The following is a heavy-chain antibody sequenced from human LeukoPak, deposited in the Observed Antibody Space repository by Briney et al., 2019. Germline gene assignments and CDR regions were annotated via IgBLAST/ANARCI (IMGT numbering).Heavy chain of an antibody. J-gene: IGHJ4*02. D-gene: IGHD3-22*01. Sequence: SETLSLTCTVSGGSISSYYWSWVRQPPGKGLEWIGYIYYSGSTNYNPSLKSRVTISVDTSKSQFSLKLSSVTAADTAVYYCARYYYESSGYYVLDYWGQGTLVTVSS. CDR2: IYYSGST. CDR1: GGSISSYY. V-gene: IGHV4-59*01. CDR3: ARYYYESSGYYVLDY.